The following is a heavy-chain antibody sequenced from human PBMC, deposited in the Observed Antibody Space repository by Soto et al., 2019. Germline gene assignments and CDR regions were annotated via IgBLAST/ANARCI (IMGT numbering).Heavy chain of an antibody. CDR2: IYYSGST. V-gene: IGHV4-59*08. CDR3: ARILLWFGERYFDY. D-gene: IGHD3-10*01. J-gene: IGHJ4*02. CDR1: GGSISSYY. Sequence: PSETLSLTCTVSGGSISSYYWSWIRQPPGKGLEWIGYIYYSGSTNYNPSLKSRVTISVDTSKNQFSLKLSSVTAADTAVYYCARILLWFGERYFDYWGQGTLVTVSS.